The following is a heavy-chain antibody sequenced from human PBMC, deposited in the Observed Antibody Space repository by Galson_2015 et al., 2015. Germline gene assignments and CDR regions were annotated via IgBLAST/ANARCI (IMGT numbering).Heavy chain of an antibody. Sequence: SLRLSCAASGFTFSSYGMHWVRQAPGKGLEWVSYISSSSSYIYYADSVKGRFTISRDNAKNSLYLQMNSLRAEDTAVYYCARDSSAITMIVVVTVYYFDYWGQGTLVTVSS. D-gene: IGHD3-22*01. V-gene: IGHV3-21*05. J-gene: IGHJ4*02. CDR3: ARDSSAITMIVVVTVYYFDY. CDR2: ISSSSSYI. CDR1: GFTFSSYG.